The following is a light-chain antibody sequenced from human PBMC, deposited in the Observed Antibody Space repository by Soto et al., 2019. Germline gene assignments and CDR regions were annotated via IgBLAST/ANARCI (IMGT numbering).Light chain of an antibody. CDR2: EVS. V-gene: IGLV2-14*01. CDR3: SSYTSNNPQV. CDR1: SSDVGGYNH. J-gene: IGLJ1*01. Sequence: QSALTQPASVSGSPGQSITISCTGTSSDVGGYNHVSWYQQHPGKAPKRMIYEVSNRPSGVSNRFSGSKSGNTASLTISGLQAEDEADYYCSSYTSNNPQVFGTGTKLTVL.